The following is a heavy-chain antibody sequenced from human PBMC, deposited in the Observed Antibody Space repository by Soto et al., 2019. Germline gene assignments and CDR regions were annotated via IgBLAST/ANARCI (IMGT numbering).Heavy chain of an antibody. CDR3: ARDTSYGSGSYRRDYYYYGMDV. D-gene: IGHD3-10*01. CDR2: IYYSGGT. Sequence: QVQLQESGPGLVKPSQTLSLTCTVSGGSISSGDYYWSWIRQPPGKGLEWIGYIYYSGGTYYNPSLKSRVTISVDTSKNQFSLKLSSVTAADTAVYYCARDTSYGSGSYRRDYYYYGMDVWGQGTTVTVSS. V-gene: IGHV4-30-4*01. J-gene: IGHJ6*02. CDR1: GGSISSGDYY.